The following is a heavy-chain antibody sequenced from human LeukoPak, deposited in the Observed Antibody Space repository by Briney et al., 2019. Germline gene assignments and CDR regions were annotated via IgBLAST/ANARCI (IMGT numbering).Heavy chain of an antibody. CDR1: GFTFSNYA. CDR3: AKKFPGTVAAGPDH. V-gene: IGHV3-64*04. Sequence: PGGSLRLSCSASGFTFSNYAMHWVRQAPGKGLEYVSAISSNGGSTYYADSVKGRFTISRDNSKNTLYLQMNSLRAEDTAVYYCAKKFPGTVAAGPDHWGQGTLVTVSS. D-gene: IGHD6-13*01. J-gene: IGHJ4*02. CDR2: ISSNGGST.